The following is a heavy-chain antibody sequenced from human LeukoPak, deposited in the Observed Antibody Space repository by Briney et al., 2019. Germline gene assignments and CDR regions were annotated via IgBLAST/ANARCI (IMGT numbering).Heavy chain of an antibody. CDR3: ARHAHSGDAFDI. D-gene: IGHD3-10*01. CDR2: IYYSGST. CDR1: GGSISSYY. Sequence: PSETLSLTCTVSGGSISSYYWSWIRQPPGKGLEWIGYIYYSGSTNYNPSLKSRVTISVDTSKNQFSLKLSSVTAADTAVYYCARHAHSGDAFDIWGQGTMVTVSS. V-gene: IGHV4-59*08. J-gene: IGHJ3*02.